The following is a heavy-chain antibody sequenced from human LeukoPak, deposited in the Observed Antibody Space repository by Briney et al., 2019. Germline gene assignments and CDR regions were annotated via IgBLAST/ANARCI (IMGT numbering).Heavy chain of an antibody. Sequence: ASVKVSCKASGYTFTSYGISWVRQAPGQGLEWMGWISAYNGNTNYAQKLQGRVTMTTDTSTSTAYMELRSLRSDDTAVYYCARFHGYDFWSGSRGWFDPWGQGTLVTVSS. J-gene: IGHJ5*02. CDR2: ISAYNGNT. CDR1: GYTFTSYG. D-gene: IGHD3-3*01. V-gene: IGHV1-18*01. CDR3: ARFHGYDFWSGSRGWFDP.